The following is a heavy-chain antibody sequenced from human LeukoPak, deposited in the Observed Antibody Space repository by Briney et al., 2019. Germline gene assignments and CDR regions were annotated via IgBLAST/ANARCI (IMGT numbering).Heavy chain of an antibody. CDR1: GGTFSIYA. V-gene: IGHV1-69*13. CDR3: ASGGELLVYNWFDP. CDR2: IIPIFGTA. D-gene: IGHD1-26*01. Sequence: SVNVSCTASGGTFSIYAISWVRQAPGQGLEWMGGIIPIFGTANYAQKFQGRVTITADESTSTAYMELSSLRSEDTAVYYCASGGELLVYNWFDPWGQGTLVTVSS. J-gene: IGHJ5*02.